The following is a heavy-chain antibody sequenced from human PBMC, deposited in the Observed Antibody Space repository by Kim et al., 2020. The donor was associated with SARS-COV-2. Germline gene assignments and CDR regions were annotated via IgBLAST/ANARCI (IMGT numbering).Heavy chain of an antibody. CDR1: GYSFTNYW. J-gene: IGHJ5*01. CDR3: ARQGGCSGGSCYQPKDS. Sequence: GESLKISCKGSGYSFTNYWISWVRQMPGKGLEWMGRIDPSDSYIDYSPSFEGHVSISVDKAMNTAYLQWSTLQASDTAMYYCARQGGCSGGSCYQPKDSWGQGTLVSVSS. D-gene: IGHD2-15*01. CDR2: IDPSDSYI. V-gene: IGHV5-10-1*01.